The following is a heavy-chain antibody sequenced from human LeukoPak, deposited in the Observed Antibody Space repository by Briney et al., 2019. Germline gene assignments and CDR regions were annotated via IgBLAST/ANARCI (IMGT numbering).Heavy chain of an antibody. J-gene: IGHJ4*02. CDR3: ARDTWTPIAAAASY. Sequence: GGSLRLSCAVSGFTFSSYSMNWVRQAPGEGLEWVSSISSSSTYIYYADSVKGRFTISRDDAKNSLYLQMNSLRAEDTAVHYCARDTWTPIAAAASYWGQGTLVTVSS. D-gene: IGHD6-13*01. CDR1: GFTFSSYS. CDR2: ISSSSTYI. V-gene: IGHV3-21*01.